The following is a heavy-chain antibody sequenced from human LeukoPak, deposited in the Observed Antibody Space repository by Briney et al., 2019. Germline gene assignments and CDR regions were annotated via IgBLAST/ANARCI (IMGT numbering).Heavy chain of an antibody. D-gene: IGHD3-16*02. CDR3: ARQTDYDYVWGSYRYFSGWFDP. J-gene: IGHJ5*02. CDR1: GGSISSSSYY. Sequence: SETLSLTCTVSGGSISSSSYYWGWVRRPPGKGLEWSGSIYYSGISYYNPSLRSRVTISVDTSKNQFSLKRSSVTAADTAVYYCARQTDYDYVWGSYRYFSGWFDPWGQGTLVTVSS. CDR2: IYYSGIS. V-gene: IGHV4-39*01.